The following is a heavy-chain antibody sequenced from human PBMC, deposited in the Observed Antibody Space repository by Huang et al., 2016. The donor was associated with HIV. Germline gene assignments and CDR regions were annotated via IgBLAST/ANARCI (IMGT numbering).Heavy chain of an antibody. CDR2: ISYDVSSK. CDR1: GFTFNKFD. D-gene: IGHD1-26*01. V-gene: IGHV3-30*18. Sequence: QVQLVESGGGVVQPGRSLRLACAAFGFTFNKFDMHGVRQAPGRVLEWVAIISYDVSSKYHADSVKVRFTSSRDNSKNTVYLQMNSLRVDDTAVYYCAKDGRGSGTYYDYFEYWGQGTLVTVSS. CDR3: AKDGRGSGTYYDYFEY. J-gene: IGHJ4*02.